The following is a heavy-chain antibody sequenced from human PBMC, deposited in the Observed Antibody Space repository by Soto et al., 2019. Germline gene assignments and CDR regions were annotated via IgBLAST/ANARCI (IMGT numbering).Heavy chain of an antibody. J-gene: IGHJ5*02. V-gene: IGHV3-48*02. CDR3: ARGPYYGSGSYRFDP. CDR1: GFTFSSNS. Sequence: GGSLRLSCAASGFTFSSNSMKWVRQAPGKGLEWVSYISGSSTIYYADSVKGRFTISRDNAKNSLYLQMNSLRDEDTAVYYCARGPYYGSGSYRFDPWGQGTLVTVSS. CDR2: ISGSSTI. D-gene: IGHD3-10*01.